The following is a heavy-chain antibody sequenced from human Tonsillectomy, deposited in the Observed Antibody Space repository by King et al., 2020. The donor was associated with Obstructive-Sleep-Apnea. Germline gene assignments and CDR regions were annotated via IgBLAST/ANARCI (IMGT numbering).Heavy chain of an antibody. J-gene: IGHJ4*02. V-gene: IGHV3-11*01. D-gene: IGHD5-12*01. CDR1: GFTFSDYY. Sequence: VQLVESGGGLVKPGGSLRLSCAASGFTFSDYYMSWIRQAPGKGLEWVSYISSSGSTIYYADSLKGRCTITRDNAKNSLYLQMNSLRAEDTAVYYCSRGVDIVATMGLLFDYWGQGTLVTVSS. CDR3: SRGVDIVATMGLLFDY. CDR2: ISSSGSTI.